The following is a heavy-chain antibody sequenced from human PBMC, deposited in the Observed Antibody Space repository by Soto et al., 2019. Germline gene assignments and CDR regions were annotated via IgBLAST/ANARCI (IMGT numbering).Heavy chain of an antibody. Sequence: KPSETLSLTCTVSGGSISSYYWSWIRQPAGKGLEWVGRIYTSGSTNYNPSLKSRVTMSVDTSKNQFSLKLSSVTAADTAVYYCARAYPGPVYYYYGMDVWGQGTTVTVSS. CDR3: ARAYPGPVYYYYGMDV. V-gene: IGHV4-4*07. J-gene: IGHJ6*02. CDR2: IYTSGST. CDR1: GGSISSYY.